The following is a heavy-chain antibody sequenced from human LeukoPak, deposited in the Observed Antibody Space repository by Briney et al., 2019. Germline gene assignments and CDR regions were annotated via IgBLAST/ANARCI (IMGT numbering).Heavy chain of an antibody. V-gene: IGHV1-2*06. J-gene: IGHJ4*02. Sequence: ASVKVSCKAPGYTFTGYYMHWVRQAPGQGLEWMGRINPNSGGTNYAQKFQGRVTMTRDTSISTAYMELSRLRSDDTAVYYCARDRDYYDSSGYNYWGQGTLVTVSS. D-gene: IGHD3-22*01. CDR2: INPNSGGT. CDR1: GYTFTGYY. CDR3: ARDRDYYDSSGYNY.